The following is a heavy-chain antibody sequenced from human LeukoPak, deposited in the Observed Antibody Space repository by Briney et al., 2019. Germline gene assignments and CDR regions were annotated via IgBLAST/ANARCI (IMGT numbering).Heavy chain of an antibody. CDR2: ISSTGGTT. V-gene: IGHV3-23*01. D-gene: IGHD5-24*01. CDR3: AKDDRWLQYND. Sequence: PGGSLRLSCAASGFTFSSYGMSWVRQAPGKGLEWVSSISSTGGTTYYADSVKGRFTISRDNSKNTVYLQMNSLRAEDTAIYYCAKDDRWLQYNDWGQGTLVTVSS. J-gene: IGHJ4*02. CDR1: GFTFSSYG.